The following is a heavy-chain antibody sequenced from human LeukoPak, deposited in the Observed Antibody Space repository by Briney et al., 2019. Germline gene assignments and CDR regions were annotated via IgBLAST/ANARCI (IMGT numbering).Heavy chain of an antibody. V-gene: IGHV4-59*08. CDR2: IYYTGKN. Sequence: SETLSLTCAVSGGSINSYYWGWIRQPPGMGLQWIGDIYYTGKNNCNPSLKSRVTISLDTSKDHLSLNLTPVLAADTAIYYCVRRDTGWNYFDYWGQGILVTVSS. CDR1: GGSINSYY. CDR3: VRRDTGWNYFDY. D-gene: IGHD6-19*01. J-gene: IGHJ4*02.